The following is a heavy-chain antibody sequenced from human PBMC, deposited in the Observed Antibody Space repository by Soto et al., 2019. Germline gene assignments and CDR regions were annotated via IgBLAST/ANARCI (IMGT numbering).Heavy chain of an antibody. Sequence: EVQLVESGGGLVQPGGSLRLSCAASGFTFSSYWMSWVRQAPGKGLEWVANIKQDGSEKYYVDSVKGRFTISRDNAKNSLYLQMNSLRAEDTAVYYCARATPTYYDIFGMDVWGQGTTVTVSS. V-gene: IGHV3-7*05. CDR2: IKQDGSEK. J-gene: IGHJ6*02. CDR1: GFTFSSYW. D-gene: IGHD3-9*01. CDR3: ARATPTYYDIFGMDV.